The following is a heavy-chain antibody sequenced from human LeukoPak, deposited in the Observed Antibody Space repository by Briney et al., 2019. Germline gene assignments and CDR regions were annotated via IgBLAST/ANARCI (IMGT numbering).Heavy chain of an antibody. V-gene: IGHV3-30*04. J-gene: IGHJ4*02. CDR3: ARDLSPYGGNPSFDY. D-gene: IGHD4-23*01. Sequence: GGSLRLSCAASGFTFSSYAMLWVRQAPGKGLEWVAVISYDGSNKYYADSVKGRFTISRDNSKNTLYLQMNSLRAEDTAVYYCARDLSPYGGNPSFDYWGQGTLVTVSS. CDR1: GFTFSSYA. CDR2: ISYDGSNK.